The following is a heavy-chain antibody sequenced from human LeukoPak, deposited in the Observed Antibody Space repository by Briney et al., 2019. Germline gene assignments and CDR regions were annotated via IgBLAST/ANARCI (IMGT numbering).Heavy chain of an antibody. Sequence: GGSLRLSCAASGFTFSTYNMNWVRQAPGKGLEWVSSITSSSSYIYYADSVKGRFTISRDNAKNSLYLQMNSLRDEDTAVYYCARDPYSGSYGDYYYYYMDVWGKGTTVTVSS. D-gene: IGHD1-26*01. J-gene: IGHJ6*03. V-gene: IGHV3-21*01. CDR3: ARDPYSGSYGDYYYYYMDV. CDR1: GFTFSTYN. CDR2: ITSSSSYI.